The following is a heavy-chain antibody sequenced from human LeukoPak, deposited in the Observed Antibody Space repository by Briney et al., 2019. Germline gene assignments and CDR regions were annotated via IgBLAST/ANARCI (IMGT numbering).Heavy chain of an antibody. D-gene: IGHD3-9*01. J-gene: IGHJ4*02. CDR2: ISGSGGST. CDR1: GFTFSSYA. V-gene: IGHV3-23*01. CDR3: ATSRELRYFDWLPPPFDY. Sequence: GGSLRLSCAASGFTFSSYAMSWVRQAPGKGLEWVSAISGSGGSTYYADSVKGRFTISRDNSKNTMYLQMNSLTAEDTAVYYCATSRELRYFDWLPPPFDYWGQGTLDTVSS.